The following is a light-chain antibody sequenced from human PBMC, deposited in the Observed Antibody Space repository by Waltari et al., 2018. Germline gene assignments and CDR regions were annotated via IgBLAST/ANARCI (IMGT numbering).Light chain of an antibody. Sequence: EIVLTQSPGTLYLSPGDRATLSCRSSQTISYTTLAWYQQKPVQGPRLLIYGASNRPTGVPSSFSGSGSGQDFTLAISRLEPDDFAVYYCQHYGTSSWTFGQGTKVEVK. CDR1: QTISYTT. V-gene: IGKV3-20*01. CDR2: GAS. J-gene: IGKJ1*01. CDR3: QHYGTSSWT.